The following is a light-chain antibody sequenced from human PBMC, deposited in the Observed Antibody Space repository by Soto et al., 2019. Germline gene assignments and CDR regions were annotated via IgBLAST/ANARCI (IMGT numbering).Light chain of an antibody. J-gene: IGLJ1*01. CDR3: QSYDSSLLYA. CDR1: SSNIGAGYD. CDR2: GNS. V-gene: IGLV1-40*01. Sequence: QSVLAQPPSVSGAPGQRVTISCTGSSSNIGAGYDVHWYQQLPGTAPKLLIYGNSNRPSGVPDRFSGSKSGTSASLAITGLQAEDEADYYCQSYDSSLLYAFGNGTRSPS.